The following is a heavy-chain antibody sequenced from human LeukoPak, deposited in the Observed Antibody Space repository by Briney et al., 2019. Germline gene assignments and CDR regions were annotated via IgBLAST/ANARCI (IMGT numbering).Heavy chain of an antibody. D-gene: IGHD4-17*01. CDR1: GFTVSSNY. CDR3: ARGDYGDYSYYFDY. V-gene: IGHV3-66*01. J-gene: IGHJ4*02. Sequence: GGSLRLSCAASGFTVSSNYMSWVRQAPGKGLEWVSVIYSGGSTYYADSVKGRFTISRDNSKNTLYLQMNSLRAEDTAAYYCARGDYGDYSYYFDYWGQGTLVTVSS. CDR2: IYSGGST.